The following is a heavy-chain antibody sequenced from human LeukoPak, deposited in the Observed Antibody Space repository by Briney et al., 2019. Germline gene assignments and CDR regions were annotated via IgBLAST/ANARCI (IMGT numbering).Heavy chain of an antibody. CDR1: GYTFTSYG. CDR2: ISAYNGNT. CDR3: ARDGGYYDSSRYPYFDC. V-gene: IGHV1-18*01. Sequence: ASVTVSCKGSGYTFTSYGISWVRQAPCQGLEGMGWISAYNGNTNYAQKLHGRVTMTTATSTSTAYVELRSLRSDDTAVYYCARDGGYYDSSRYPYFDCWGQGTLVTVSS. D-gene: IGHD3-22*01. J-gene: IGHJ4*02.